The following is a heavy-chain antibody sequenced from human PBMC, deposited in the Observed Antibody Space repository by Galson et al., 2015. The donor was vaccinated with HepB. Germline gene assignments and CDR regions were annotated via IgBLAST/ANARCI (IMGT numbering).Heavy chain of an antibody. Sequence: SVKVSCKASGYTFTSYGISWVRQAPGQGLEWMGWIGAYNGNTNYAQKLQGRVTMTTDTSTSTAYMELRSLRSDDTAVYYCARDGMYYGEFDWLPLYGMDVWGQGTTVTVSS. CDR3: ARDGMYYGEFDWLPLYGMDV. J-gene: IGHJ6*02. CDR2: IGAYNGNT. D-gene: IGHD3-9*01. CDR1: GYTFTSYG. V-gene: IGHV1-18*01.